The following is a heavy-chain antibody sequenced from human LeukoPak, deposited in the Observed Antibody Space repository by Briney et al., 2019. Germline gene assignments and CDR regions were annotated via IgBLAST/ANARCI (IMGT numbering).Heavy chain of an antibody. D-gene: IGHD1-26*01. Sequence: GGSLRLSCAASGFTVSSNYMNWVRQAPGKGLEWVSVIYSGGSTYYADSVKGRFTISRDNSKNTLYLQMNSLRAEDTAVYYCARSLHYYFDYWGQGTLVTVSS. CDR3: ARSLHYYFDY. CDR2: IYSGGST. V-gene: IGHV3-53*01. J-gene: IGHJ4*02. CDR1: GFTVSSNY.